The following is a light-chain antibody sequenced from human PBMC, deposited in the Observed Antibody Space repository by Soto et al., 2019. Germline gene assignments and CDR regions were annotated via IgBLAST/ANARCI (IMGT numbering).Light chain of an antibody. J-gene: IGLJ2*01. V-gene: IGLV4-60*02. CDR3: ETWDSNTRV. CDR2: LEGSGSY. CDR1: SGHSSYI. Sequence: QPVLTQSSSASASLGSSVKLTCTLSSGHSSYIIARHQQQPGKAPRYLMKLEGSGSYIKGSGVPDRFSGSSSGADRYLTISNLQFEDEANYYCETWDSNTRVFGGGTKLTVL.